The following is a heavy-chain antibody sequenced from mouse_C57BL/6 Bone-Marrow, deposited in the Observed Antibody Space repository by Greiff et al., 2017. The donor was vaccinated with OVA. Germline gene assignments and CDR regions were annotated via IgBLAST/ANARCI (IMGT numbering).Heavy chain of an antibody. V-gene: IGHV5-6*01. J-gene: IGHJ2*01. Sequence: EVQRVESGGDLVKPGGSLKLSCAASGFTFSSYGMSWVRQTPDKRLEWVATISSGGSYTYYPDSVQGRFTISRDNAKNTLYLQMSSLKSEDTAMYYCARQVLHYYGSSYFDYWGQGTTLTVSS. CDR2: ISSGGSYT. CDR1: GFTFSSYG. CDR3: ARQVLHYYGSSYFDY. D-gene: IGHD1-1*01.